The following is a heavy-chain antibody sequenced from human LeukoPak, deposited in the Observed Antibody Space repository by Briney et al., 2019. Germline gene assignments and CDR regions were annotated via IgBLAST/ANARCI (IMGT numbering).Heavy chain of an antibody. CDR1: GFTFSNYE. D-gene: IGHD2-21*01. CDR2: ISSSDNSI. V-gene: IGHV3-48*03. J-gene: IGHJ5*02. CDR3: ARDPVAADFDRWFDP. Sequence: PGGSLRLSCAASGFTFSNYEMSWVRQAPGKGLEWVSYISSSDNSIYYADSVKGRFTISRDNAKNSLYLQMNSLRAEDTAVYYCARDPVAADFDRWFDPWGQGTLVTVSS.